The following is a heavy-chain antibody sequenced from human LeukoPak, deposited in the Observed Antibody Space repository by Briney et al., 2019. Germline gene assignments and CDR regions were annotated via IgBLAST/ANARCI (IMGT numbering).Heavy chain of an antibody. CDR3: AREVWFGELSSVYFDY. J-gene: IGHJ4*02. Sequence: PSQTLSLTCTVSGGSISSGDYYWSWIRQPPGKGLEWIGYIYYSGSTNYNPSLKSRVTISVDTSKNQFSLKLSSATAADTAVYYCAREVWFGELSSVYFDYWGQGTLVTVSS. D-gene: IGHD3-10*01. CDR1: GGSISSGDYY. V-gene: IGHV4-30-4*01. CDR2: IYYSGST.